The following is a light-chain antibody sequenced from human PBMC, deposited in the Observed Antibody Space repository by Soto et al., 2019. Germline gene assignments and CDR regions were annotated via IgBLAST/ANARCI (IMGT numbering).Light chain of an antibody. CDR1: QGISSY. J-gene: IGKJ4*01. V-gene: IGKV1D-12*01. CDR3: QQANSFPLT. CDR2: PSS. Sequence: EIQMTQSPSSVSASVGDRVTITCRASQGISSYLAWYQQKPQKAPKLLIYPSSSLQSGVPSRFSGSGSGTDFTLTISSLQPEDFATYYCQQANSFPLTFGGGTKVDIK.